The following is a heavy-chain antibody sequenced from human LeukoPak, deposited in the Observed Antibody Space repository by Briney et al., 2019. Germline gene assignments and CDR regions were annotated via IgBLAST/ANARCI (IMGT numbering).Heavy chain of an antibody. J-gene: IGHJ4*02. CDR2: IHYSGST. CDR1: GGSISSSSYY. D-gene: IGHD5-12*01. Sequence: SETLSLTCTVSGGSISSSSYYWAWIRQPPGKGLEWIGSIHYSGSTYYNPSLKSRVTISVDTSKNQFSLKLSSVTAADTAVYYCARVNIVATHFDYWGQGTLVTVSS. V-gene: IGHV4-39*07. CDR3: ARVNIVATHFDY.